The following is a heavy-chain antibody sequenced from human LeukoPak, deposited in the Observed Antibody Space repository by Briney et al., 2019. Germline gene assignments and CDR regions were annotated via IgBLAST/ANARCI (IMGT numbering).Heavy chain of an antibody. CDR3: AREGGGVSQSMSGSYIYYYYYKDV. D-gene: IGHD1-26*01. V-gene: IGHV4-61*02. Sequence: SETLSLTCTVSGVSISSGSYYWRWLRQPAGRGLEWIARIYTSGSTNYNPSLKSLVTISVYTTKNKYSLRLSSVTAADTAVYYCAREGGGVSQSMSGSYIYYYYYKDVWGKGTTATISS. CDR1: GVSISSGSYY. J-gene: IGHJ6*03. CDR2: IYTSGST.